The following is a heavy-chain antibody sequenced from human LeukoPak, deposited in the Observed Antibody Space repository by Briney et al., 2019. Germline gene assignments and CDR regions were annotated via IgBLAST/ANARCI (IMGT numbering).Heavy chain of an antibody. J-gene: IGHJ4*02. V-gene: IGHV4-34*01. CDR1: GGSFSGFH. CDR2: INHSEST. Sequence: SETLSLTCAVFGGSFSGFHWTWIRQPPGKGLEWIGEINHSESTNYNPSLKSRVTISVDTSKNQFSLKLSSVTAADTAVYYCAKRYCSSTTCYDDRGAFDYWGQGTLVTVSS. D-gene: IGHD2-2*01. CDR3: AKRYCSSTTCYDDRGAFDY.